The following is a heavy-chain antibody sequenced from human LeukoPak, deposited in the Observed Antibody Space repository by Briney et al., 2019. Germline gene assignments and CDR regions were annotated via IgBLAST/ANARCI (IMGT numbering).Heavy chain of an antibody. CDR3: ASTVVTPFSD. CDR2: IRYDGSSK. V-gene: IGHV3-30*02. J-gene: IGHJ4*02. CDR1: GFTFSSYG. Sequence: GGSLRLSCAASGFTFSSYGMHWVRQAPGKGLEWVAFIRYDGSSKYYADSVKGRFTISRDNSKNTLYLQMNSLRAEDTAVYYCASTVVTPFSDWGQGTLVTVSS. D-gene: IGHD4-23*01.